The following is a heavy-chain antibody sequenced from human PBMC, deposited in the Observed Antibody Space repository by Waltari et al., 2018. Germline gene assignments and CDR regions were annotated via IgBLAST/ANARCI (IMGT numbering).Heavy chain of an antibody. CDR1: GGSFNGSY. D-gene: IGHD2-15*01. CDR3: VRLEDCSGPGGNCYSGDSFALDV. J-gene: IGHJ6*02. CDR2: INHAGNI. Sequence: QVQLQQWGAGLLKPSQTLSLQCAVYGGSFNGSYWGWIRQPPGKGLEWIGEINHAGNINSNPSLRGRISMSVDTSKNQFSLTLQSVTAADTAVYFCVRLEDCSGPGGNCYSGDSFALDVWGQGTTVTVSS. V-gene: IGHV4-34*01.